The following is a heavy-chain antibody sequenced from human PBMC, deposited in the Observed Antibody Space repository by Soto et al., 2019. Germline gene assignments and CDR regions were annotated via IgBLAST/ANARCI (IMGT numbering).Heavy chain of an antibody. D-gene: IGHD3-10*01. Sequence: GGSLRLSCAASGFTFSSYAMRWVRQAPGKGLEWVSGISGSGGSTDYADSVKGRFTISRDNSKNTLYLQMNSLRAEDTAVYYCAKGVLLWFGEPSGAMDVWGKGTTVTVSS. CDR2: ISGSGGST. CDR1: GFTFSSYA. V-gene: IGHV3-23*01. CDR3: AKGVLLWFGEPSGAMDV. J-gene: IGHJ6*03.